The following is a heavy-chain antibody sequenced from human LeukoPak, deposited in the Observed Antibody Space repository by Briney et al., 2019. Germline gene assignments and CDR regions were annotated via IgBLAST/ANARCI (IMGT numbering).Heavy chain of an antibody. D-gene: IGHD3-3*01. CDR1: GFTVSINY. Sequence: QTGGSLRLSCAASGFTVSINYMTWVRQAPGTGLEWVSVIYGGGGTYYADSVKGRFTISRDNSKNTLYLQMNSLRAEDTAVYYCAREVGGPSGPLDYWGQGTLVTVSS. J-gene: IGHJ4*02. CDR2: IYGGGGT. V-gene: IGHV3-66*01. CDR3: AREVGGPSGPLDY.